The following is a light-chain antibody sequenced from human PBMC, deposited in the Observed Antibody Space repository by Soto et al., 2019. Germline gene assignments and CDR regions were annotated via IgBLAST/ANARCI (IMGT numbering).Light chain of an antibody. Sequence: IQMTQSPPTLCASVGDRVTITCRASQSIRHYLAWYQQMPGKAPKLLIYGASTLQSGVPSRFSGSGSGTEFTLTISSLQPDDFGTYFCQHHNSYSQTFGQGTKVDIK. J-gene: IGKJ1*01. CDR3: QHHNSYSQT. CDR2: GAS. CDR1: QSIRHY. V-gene: IGKV1-5*01.